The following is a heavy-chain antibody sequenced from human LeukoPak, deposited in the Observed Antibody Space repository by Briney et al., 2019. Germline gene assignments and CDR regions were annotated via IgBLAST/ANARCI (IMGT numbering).Heavy chain of an antibody. V-gene: IGHV3-53*01. CDR2: IYSGGST. D-gene: IGHD3-10*01. CDR3: ARDFMVRGGVYYYGMDV. J-gene: IGHJ6*04. Sequence: PGGSLRLSCAASGFTVSSNYMSWVRQAPGKGLEWVSVIYSGGSTYYADSVKGRFTISRDNSKNTLYLQMNSLRAEDTAMYYCARDFMVRGGVYYYGMDVWGKGTTVTVSS. CDR1: GFTVSSNY.